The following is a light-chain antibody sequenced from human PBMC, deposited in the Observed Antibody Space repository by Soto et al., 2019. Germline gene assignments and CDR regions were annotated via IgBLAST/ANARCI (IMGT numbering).Light chain of an antibody. V-gene: IGKV3-20*01. CDR2: GAS. J-gene: IGKJ2*01. CDR3: QQYGSSPPMYT. Sequence: EIVLTQSPGTLSLSPGERATLSCRASQSVSSSYLAWYQQKPGQAPRLLTYGASSRATGIPDRFSGSGSGTDFTLTISRLEPEDVAVYYCQQYGSSPPMYTFGQGTKLEIK. CDR1: QSVSSSY.